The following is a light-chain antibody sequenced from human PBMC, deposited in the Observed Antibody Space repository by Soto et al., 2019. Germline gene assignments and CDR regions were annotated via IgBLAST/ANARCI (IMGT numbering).Light chain of an antibody. Sequence: FVLTQSPVTLSLSPGERATLSCRASESINNNLLAWYQQKPGQAPRLLIYHASTRVPGIPDRFTGTGSGTDFTLTISRLEPEDFAVYFCQQYGTSPPYTFGQGTKLEI. CDR3: QQYGTSPPYT. CDR1: ESINNNL. CDR2: HAS. J-gene: IGKJ2*01. V-gene: IGKV3-20*01.